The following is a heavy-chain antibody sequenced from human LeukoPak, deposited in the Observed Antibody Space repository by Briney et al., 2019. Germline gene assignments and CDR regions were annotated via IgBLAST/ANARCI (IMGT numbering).Heavy chain of an antibody. V-gene: IGHV1-2*02. Sequence: ASVKVSRKASGYSFTAQYMHWLRQAPGQALECMGWINPNNGDTKYAQNLLCRVIMTRDTSTPTAYMELSSLRSDNRDVYLCARYPRSVDTPPFDYWGQGTLVTVSS. CDR2: INPNNGDT. CDR3: ARYPRSVDTPPFDY. D-gene: IGHD3-9*01. J-gene: IGHJ4*02. CDR1: GYSFTAQY.